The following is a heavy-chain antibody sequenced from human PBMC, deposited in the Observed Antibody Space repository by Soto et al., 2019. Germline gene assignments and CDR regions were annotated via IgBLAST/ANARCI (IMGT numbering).Heavy chain of an antibody. Sequence: QVQLVQSGAEVKKPGSSVKVSCKASGGTFSSYTISWVRQAPGQGLEWMGRIIPILGIANYAQKFQGRVTITADKSTSTAYMELSSLRSEDTAVYYYARGPPDSNRGYWGQGTLVTVSS. V-gene: IGHV1-69*02. CDR2: IIPILGIA. J-gene: IGHJ4*02. CDR3: ARGPPDSNRGY. D-gene: IGHD3-22*01. CDR1: GGTFSSYT.